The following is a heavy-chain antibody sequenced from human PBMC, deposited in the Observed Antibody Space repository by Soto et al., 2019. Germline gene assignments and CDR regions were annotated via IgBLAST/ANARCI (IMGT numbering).Heavy chain of an antibody. V-gene: IGHV4-30-4*01. CDR2: IYYSGSA. Sequence: QVQLQESGPGLVKPSQTLSLTCTVSGGSISIGDYYWGWIRQPPGKGLEWIGYIYYSGSAYYNPSLKSRITISVDTSKSQFSLKLSSVTAADTAVYYCARVPPYGAQYYFDYWGQGTLVTVSS. J-gene: IGHJ4*02. CDR1: GGSISIGDYY. CDR3: ARVPPYGAQYYFDY. D-gene: IGHD3-10*01.